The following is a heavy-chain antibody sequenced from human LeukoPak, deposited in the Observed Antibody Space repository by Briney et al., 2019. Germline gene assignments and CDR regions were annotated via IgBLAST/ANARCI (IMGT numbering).Heavy chain of an antibody. CDR3: AKETGYSSSWYGFDY. Sequence: GGSLRLSCAASGFTFSSYAMSWVRQAPGKGPEWVSAISGSGGSTYYADSVKGRFTISRDNSKNTLYLQMNSLRAEDTAVYYCAKETGYSSSWYGFDYWGQGTLVTVSS. CDR1: GFTFSSYA. J-gene: IGHJ4*02. CDR2: ISGSGGST. V-gene: IGHV3-23*01. D-gene: IGHD6-13*01.